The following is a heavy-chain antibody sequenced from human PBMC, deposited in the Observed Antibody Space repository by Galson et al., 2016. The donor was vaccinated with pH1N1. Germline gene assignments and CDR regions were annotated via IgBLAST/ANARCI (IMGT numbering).Heavy chain of an antibody. CDR3: ARPHATALAYGFDP. CDR1: GFTFSDYW. V-gene: IGHV3-74*01. J-gene: IGHJ5*02. D-gene: IGHD2-21*02. CDR2: INIDGSTT. Sequence: SLRLSCAASGFTFSDYWMHWFRQAPGKGLVWVSHINIDGSTTVYADSVKGRFTISRDNARNTLFLQMNSLRAEDTGVYYCARPHATALAYGFDPWGQGTLVTVSS.